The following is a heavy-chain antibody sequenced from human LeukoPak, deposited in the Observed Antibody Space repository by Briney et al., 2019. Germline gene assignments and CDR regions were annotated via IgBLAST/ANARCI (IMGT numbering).Heavy chain of an antibody. J-gene: IGHJ2*01. D-gene: IGHD3-22*01. CDR1: GFTFSSYS. CDR3: ARAIDYYDSSGYHRDPRYFDL. CDR2: ISSSSSCI. Sequence: GGSLRLSCAASGFTFSSYSMNWVRQAPGKGLEWVSSISSSSSCIYYADSVKGRFTISRDNAKNSLYLQMNSLRAEDTAVYYCARAIDYYDSSGYHRDPRYFDLWGRGTLVTVSS. V-gene: IGHV3-21*01.